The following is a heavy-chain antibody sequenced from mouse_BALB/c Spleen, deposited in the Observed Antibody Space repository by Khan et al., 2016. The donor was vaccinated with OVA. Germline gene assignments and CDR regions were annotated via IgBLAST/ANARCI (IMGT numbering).Heavy chain of an antibody. CDR3: ARGGAAYYRNDGGAMEY. J-gene: IGHJ4*01. V-gene: IGHV9-4*02. Sequence: LVESGPELKKPGETVRISCKASGYTFTTAGIQWVQKMPGKGLKWIGWINTHSGVPKYAEDFKGRFAFSLEISVSTAYLQITNRKNEDTATYCCARGGAAYYRNDGGAMEYWGQGTSGTVSS. D-gene: IGHD2-14*01. CDR1: GYTFTTAG. CDR2: INTHSGVP.